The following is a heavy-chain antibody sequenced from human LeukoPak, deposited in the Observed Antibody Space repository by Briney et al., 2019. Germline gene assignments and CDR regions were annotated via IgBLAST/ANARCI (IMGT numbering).Heavy chain of an antibody. CDR1: GGSISSWSYY. Sequence: KPSETLSLTCTVSGGSISSWSYYLGWIRQPPGKGLEGVGGIYYSGSTYYNPSLKSRVTISVDTSKNQFSLKLSSVTAADTAVYYCARHVGGVRPKNWFDPWGQGTLVTVSS. J-gene: IGHJ5*02. CDR3: ARHVGGVRPKNWFDP. D-gene: IGHD3-16*01. V-gene: IGHV4-39*01. CDR2: IYYSGST.